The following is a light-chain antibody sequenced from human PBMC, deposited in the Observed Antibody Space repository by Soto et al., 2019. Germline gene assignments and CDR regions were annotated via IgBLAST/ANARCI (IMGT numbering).Light chain of an antibody. J-gene: IGKJ1*01. V-gene: IGKV1-9*01. Sequence: DIQLTQSPSFLSASVGDRVTITCRASQVISTFLAWYQQKPGRAPDLLIYDASTLQSGVPSRFSGSGSGTEFTLTVSSLQPEDFATYYCQHYNSYSEAFGQGTKVELK. CDR2: DAS. CDR3: QHYNSYSEA. CDR1: QVISTF.